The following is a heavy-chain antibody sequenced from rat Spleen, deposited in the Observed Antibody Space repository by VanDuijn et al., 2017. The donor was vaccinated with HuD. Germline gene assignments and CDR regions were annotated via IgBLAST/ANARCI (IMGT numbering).Heavy chain of an antibody. D-gene: IGHD1-10*01. Sequence: VQXXESGPGXXXPSXXXSLXXTVXXXLLXXXSVXXIRQLPGKGLEWKGVIWSNGGTDYNSAIKSRLSISRETSKNQVFSKMNSLQTEDTAMYFCARRRTRNFDYWGQGVMVTVSS. CDR2: IWSNGGT. V-gene: IGHV2-47*01. CDR3: ARRRTRNFDY. CDR1: XXLLXXXS. J-gene: IGHJ2*01.